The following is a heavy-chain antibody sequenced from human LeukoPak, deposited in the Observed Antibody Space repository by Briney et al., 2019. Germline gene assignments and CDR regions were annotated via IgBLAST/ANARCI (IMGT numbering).Heavy chain of an antibody. D-gene: IGHD1-26*01. CDR3: AKGLRGIYDY. CDR2: ISDSGVST. Sequence: GGSLRLSCAASGFTFNSYAMTWVRQAPAKGLEWVSSISDSGVSTYYADSVKGRFTISRDNSKNTLYLQMNSLRAEDTAVYYCAKGLRGIYDYWGQGTLVTVSS. V-gene: IGHV3-23*01. J-gene: IGHJ4*02. CDR1: GFTFNSYA.